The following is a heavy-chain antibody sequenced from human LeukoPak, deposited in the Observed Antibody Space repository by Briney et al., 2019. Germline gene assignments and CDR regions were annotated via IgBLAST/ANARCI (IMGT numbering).Heavy chain of an antibody. CDR2: ISWDGGGT. J-gene: IGHJ6*02. V-gene: IGHV3-43D*03. CDR1: GFTFDDYA. Sequence: GGSLRLSCAASGFTFDDYAMHWVRQAPGKGLEWVSLISWDGGGTYYADSVKGRFTISRDNSKNSLYLQMNSLRAEDTALYYCARDGKRGYDMDVWGQGTTVTVSS. CDR3: ARDGKRGYDMDV.